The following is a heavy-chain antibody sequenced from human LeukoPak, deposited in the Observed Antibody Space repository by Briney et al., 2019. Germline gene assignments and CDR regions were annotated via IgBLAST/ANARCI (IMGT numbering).Heavy chain of an antibody. CDR3: ATSRTFDY. Sequence: PGGSLRLSCAASGFTFSSYWMNWVRQAPGKGLEWVAHIKQDGSEIYYVDSVKGRFTISRDNAKNSLYLQMNSLRAEDTAVYYCATSRTFDYWGQGTLVTVSS. CDR2: IKQDGSEI. D-gene: IGHD1-1*01. CDR1: GFTFSSYW. V-gene: IGHV3-7*03. J-gene: IGHJ4*02.